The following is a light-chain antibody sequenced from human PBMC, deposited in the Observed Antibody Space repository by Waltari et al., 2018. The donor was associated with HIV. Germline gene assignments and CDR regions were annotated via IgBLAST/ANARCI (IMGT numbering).Light chain of an antibody. CDR1: SSDVGGYKY. J-gene: IGLJ3*02. Sequence: QSALTQPRSVSGSPGQSVTISCTGTSSDVGGYKYVSWYQQHPAKAPKLMIYDVTKRPSGVPDRFSGSKSVNTASLTISGLEAEDEADYYCCSYASSYTLVFGGGTKLTVL. CDR3: CSYASSYTLV. V-gene: IGLV2-11*01. CDR2: DVT.